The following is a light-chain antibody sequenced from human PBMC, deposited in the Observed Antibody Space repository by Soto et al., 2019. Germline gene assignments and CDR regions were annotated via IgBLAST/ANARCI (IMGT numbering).Light chain of an antibody. CDR2: EVN. Sequence: QSVLTQPASVSGSPGQSIAISCTGTRSDVGAYNYVSWYQHHPGKGPKLIIYEVNNRPSGVSDRFSGSKSGNKASLTISNLEAEDESDYYCGSYTSTDTPLVFGTGTKVTVL. CDR3: GSYTSTDTPLV. V-gene: IGLV2-14*01. CDR1: RSDVGAYNY. J-gene: IGLJ1*01.